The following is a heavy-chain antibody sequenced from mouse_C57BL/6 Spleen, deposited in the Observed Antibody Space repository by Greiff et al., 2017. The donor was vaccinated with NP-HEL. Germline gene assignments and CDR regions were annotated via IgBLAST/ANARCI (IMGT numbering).Heavy chain of an antibody. CDR3: AREALYYGSSYLYYFDY. D-gene: IGHD1-1*01. CDR1: GFTFSSYA. J-gene: IGHJ2*01. Sequence: EVQGVESGGGLVKPGGSLKLSCAASGFTFSSYAMSWVRQTPEKRLEWVATISDGGSYTYYPDNVKGRFTISRDNAKNNLYLQMSHLKSEDTAMYYCAREALYYGSSYLYYFDYWGQGTTLTVSS. V-gene: IGHV5-4*01. CDR2: ISDGGSYT.